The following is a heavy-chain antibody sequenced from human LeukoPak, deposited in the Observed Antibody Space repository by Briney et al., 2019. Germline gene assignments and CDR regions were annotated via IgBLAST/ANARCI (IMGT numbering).Heavy chain of an antibody. Sequence: GGSLRLSCAASGFTFSSYGMHWVRQAPGKGREWVAFIRYDGSNKYYADSVKGRFTISRENAKNSLYLQMNSLRAGDTAVYYCARDLGLGGYYYGMDVWGQGTTVTVSS. D-gene: IGHD3-10*01. CDR3: ARDLGLGGYYYGMDV. V-gene: IGHV3-30*02. CDR2: IRYDGSNK. CDR1: GFTFSSYG. J-gene: IGHJ6*02.